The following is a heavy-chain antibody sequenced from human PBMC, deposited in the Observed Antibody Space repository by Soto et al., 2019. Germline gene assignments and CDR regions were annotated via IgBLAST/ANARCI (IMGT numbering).Heavy chain of an antibody. J-gene: IGHJ4*02. CDR3: ARHVYGCSRDGCRLYYPDE. V-gene: IGHV4-59*08. CDR2: IYYSGST. Sequence: SETLSLTCTVSGGSISTYYWSWIRQPPGKGLEWIGYIYYSGSTNYNPSLKSRVTISVDTSKNQFSLKLSSVTAADTAVYYCARHVYGCSRDGCRLYYPDEWGQGALVTVSS. CDR1: GGSISTYY. D-gene: IGHD2-15*01.